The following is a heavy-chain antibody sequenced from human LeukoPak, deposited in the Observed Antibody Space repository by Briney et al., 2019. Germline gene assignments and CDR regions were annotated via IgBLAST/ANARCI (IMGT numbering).Heavy chain of an antibody. D-gene: IGHD4-17*01. V-gene: IGHV3-7*01. CDR3: ERVSGDYFDY. Sequence: GGSLRLSCAAAGFTFSSYWMSWVRQAPGKWLGWVVNIKQDGSEKNYVDSGKGRCTISRDNAKNSLYLQMNSLRAEDTAMYYCERVSGDYFDYWGQGTLVPVSS. CDR1: GFTFSSYW. J-gene: IGHJ4*02. CDR2: IKQDGSEK.